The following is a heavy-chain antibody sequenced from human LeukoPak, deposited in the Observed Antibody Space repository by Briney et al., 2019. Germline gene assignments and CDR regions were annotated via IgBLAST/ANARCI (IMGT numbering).Heavy chain of an antibody. CDR1: GYTFTGYY. Sequence: ASVKVSCKASGYTFTGYYMHWVRQAPGQGLEWMGGIIPIFGTANYAQKFQGRVTITADESTSTAYMELSSLRSEDTAVYYCAREGSGYSSGWYCYWGQGTLVTVSS. V-gene: IGHV1-69*13. J-gene: IGHJ4*02. CDR3: AREGSGYSSGWYCY. CDR2: IIPIFGTA. D-gene: IGHD6-19*01.